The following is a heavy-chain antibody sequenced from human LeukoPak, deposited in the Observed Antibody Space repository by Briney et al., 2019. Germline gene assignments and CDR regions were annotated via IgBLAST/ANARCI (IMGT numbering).Heavy chain of an antibody. D-gene: IGHD5-24*01. Sequence: GGSLRLSCAASGFTSSSYAMSWVRQAPGKGLEWVSAISGSGGSTYYADSVKGRYTISRDNSKNTLYLQMNSLRAEDTAVYYCAKVESLQVFDYWGQGTLVTVSS. CDR3: AKVESLQVFDY. J-gene: IGHJ4*02. V-gene: IGHV3-23*01. CDR1: GFTSSSYA. CDR2: ISGSGGST.